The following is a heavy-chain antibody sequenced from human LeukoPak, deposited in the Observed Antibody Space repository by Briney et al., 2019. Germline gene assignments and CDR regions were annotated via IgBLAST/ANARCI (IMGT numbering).Heavy chain of an antibody. CDR1: GGSISSGDYY. CDR2: IYYSGST. CDR3: AGLLAYCGGDCYLSDVFDI. D-gene: IGHD2-21*01. J-gene: IGHJ3*02. V-gene: IGHV4-30-4*08. Sequence: SQTLSLTCTVSGGSISSGDYYWSWIRQPPGKGLEWIGYIYYSGSTYYNPSLKSRVTISVDTSKNQFSLKLSSVTAADPAVYYCAGLLAYCGGDCYLSDVFDIWGQGTMVTVSS.